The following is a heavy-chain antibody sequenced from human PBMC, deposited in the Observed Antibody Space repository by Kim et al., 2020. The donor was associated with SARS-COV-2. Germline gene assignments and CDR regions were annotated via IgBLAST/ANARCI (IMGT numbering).Heavy chain of an antibody. D-gene: IGHD6-13*01. CDR3: ARGSSSWHAGPFDY. V-gene: IGHV3-53*04. CDR2: IYSGGST. J-gene: IGHJ4*02. CDR1: GFTVSSNY. Sequence: GGSLRLSCAASGFTVSSNYMSWVRQAPGKGLEWVSVIYSGGSTYYADSVKGRFTISRHNSKNTLYLQMNSLRAEDTAVYYCARGSSSWHAGPFDYWGQGTLVTVSS.